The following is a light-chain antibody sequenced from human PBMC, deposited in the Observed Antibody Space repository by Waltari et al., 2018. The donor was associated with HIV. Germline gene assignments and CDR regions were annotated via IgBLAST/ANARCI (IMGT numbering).Light chain of an antibody. CDR2: RDN. Sequence: QSVLTQPPSASVTPGQRVTISCSGSSFNIGRNYVSWYQQLPGTAPKVLIFRDNQRPAGVPDRFSGSKSGASASLAISGLRSEDEADYFCATWDDSLSGSYVFGPGTKVSVL. CDR1: SFNIGRNY. CDR3: ATWDDSLSGSYV. J-gene: IGLJ1*01. V-gene: IGLV1-47*01.